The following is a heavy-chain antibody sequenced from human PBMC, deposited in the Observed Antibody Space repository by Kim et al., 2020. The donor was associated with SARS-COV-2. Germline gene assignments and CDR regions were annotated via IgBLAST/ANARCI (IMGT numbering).Heavy chain of an antibody. J-gene: IGHJ3*02. CDR2: TSAYNGNT. CDR3: ATPYCSDGSCYLGAFDI. Sequence: ASVKVSCKASGYTFTSYGINWVRQAPGQGLEWMGWTSAYNGNTKNPQKLQGRVTMTTDTSTSTAYMELRSLRSDDTAVYYCATPYCSDGSCYLGAFDIWGQGTMVTVSS. V-gene: IGHV1-18*04. D-gene: IGHD2-15*01. CDR1: GYTFTSYG.